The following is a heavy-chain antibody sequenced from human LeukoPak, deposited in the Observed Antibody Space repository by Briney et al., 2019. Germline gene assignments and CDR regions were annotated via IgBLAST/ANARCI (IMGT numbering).Heavy chain of an antibody. D-gene: IGHD3-22*01. J-gene: IGHJ4*02. CDR2: INSDGSST. Sequence: GGSLRLSCAASGFTFSSYWMHWVRQAPGKGLVWVSRINSDGSSTSYADSVKGRFTISRVNAKNTLYLQMNSLRAEDTAVYYCARDYYDSSGYPDYWGQGTLVTASS. CDR1: GFTFSSYW. V-gene: IGHV3-74*01. CDR3: ARDYYDSSGYPDY.